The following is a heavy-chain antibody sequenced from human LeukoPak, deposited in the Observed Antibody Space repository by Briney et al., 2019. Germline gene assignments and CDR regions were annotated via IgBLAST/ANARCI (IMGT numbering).Heavy chain of an antibody. CDR1: GYTFTSYY. V-gene: IGHV1-45*02. Sequence: SVKVSCKASGYTFTSYYMHWVRQAPGQALEWMGWITPFNGNTNYAQKFQDRVTITRDRSMSTAYMELSSLRSEDTAMYYCASSELAAVAGTSEGFDYWGQGTLVTVSS. CDR2: ITPFNGNT. J-gene: IGHJ4*02. D-gene: IGHD6-19*01. CDR3: ASSELAAVAGTSEGFDY.